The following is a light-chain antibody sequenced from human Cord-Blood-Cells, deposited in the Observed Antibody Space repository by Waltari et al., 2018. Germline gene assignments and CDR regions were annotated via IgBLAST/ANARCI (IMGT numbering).Light chain of an antibody. CDR1: SSNIRNNA. CDR3: AAWDDSLNGPV. Sequence: QSVLTQPPSVSEAPRPRVTTSWSGRSSNIRNNAVHWSPPLPGKDPQLPIIYHHLPGKAPKLLIYYDELLPSGVSDRFSGSKSGTSASLAISGLQSEDEADYYCAAWDDSLNGPVFGGGTKLTVL. CDR2: YDE. V-gene: IGLV1-36*01. J-gene: IGLJ3*02.